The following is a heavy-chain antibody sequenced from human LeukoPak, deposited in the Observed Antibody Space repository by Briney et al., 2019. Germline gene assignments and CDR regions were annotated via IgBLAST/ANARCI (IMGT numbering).Heavy chain of an antibody. CDR3: ARDDKSGRWSWFDP. Sequence: ASVKVSCKASGGIFSSYAISWVRQAPGQGPEWMGWISAYNGKTNYAQNVQGRVIMTTDTSTSTAYLELRSLRFDDTAVYYCARDDKSGRWSWFDPWGQGTPVTVSS. CDR1: GGIFSSYA. V-gene: IGHV1-18*01. CDR2: ISAYNGKT. J-gene: IGHJ5*02. D-gene: IGHD2-15*01.